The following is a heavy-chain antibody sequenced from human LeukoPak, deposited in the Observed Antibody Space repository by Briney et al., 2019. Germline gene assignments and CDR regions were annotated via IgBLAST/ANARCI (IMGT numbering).Heavy chain of an antibody. J-gene: IGHJ4*02. V-gene: IGHV4-59*08. CDR1: GGSISSYY. CDR2: IYYSGST. Sequence: SETLSLTCTVSGGSISSYYWSWIRQPPGKGLEWIGYIYYSGSTNYNPSLKSRVTISVDTSKNQFSLKLSSVTAADTAVYYCARLDGRLLTPTGAFDIWGQGTLVTVSS. D-gene: IGHD3-10*01. CDR3: ARLDGRLLTPTGAFDI.